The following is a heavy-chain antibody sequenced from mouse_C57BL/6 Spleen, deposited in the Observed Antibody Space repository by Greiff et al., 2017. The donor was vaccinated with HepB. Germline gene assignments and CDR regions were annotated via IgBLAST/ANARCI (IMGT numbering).Heavy chain of an antibody. CDR3: LITTAQGYFDV. CDR2: LFPGSGST. D-gene: IGHD1-1*01. Sequence: VQRVESGPELVKPGASVKISCKASGYTFTDYYINWVKQRPGQGLEWIGWLFPGSGSTYYNEKFKGKATLTVDKSSSTAYMLLSSLTSEDSAVYFCLITTAQGYFDVWGTGTTVTVSS. J-gene: IGHJ1*03. CDR1: GYTFTDYY. V-gene: IGHV1-75*01.